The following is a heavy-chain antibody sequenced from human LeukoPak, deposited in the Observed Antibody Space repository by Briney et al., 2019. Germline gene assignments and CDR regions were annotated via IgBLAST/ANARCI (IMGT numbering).Heavy chain of an antibody. D-gene: IGHD6-19*01. CDR3: AKSVAGTWSHYFDY. CDR2: ISGSGGST. Sequence: PEGSLRLSCAASGFTFSSYAMSWVRQAPGKGLEWVSAISGSGGSTYYADSVKGRFTISRDNSKNTLYLQMNSLRAEDTAVYYCAKSVAGTWSHYFDYWGQGTLVTVSS. J-gene: IGHJ4*02. CDR1: GFTFSSYA. V-gene: IGHV3-23*01.